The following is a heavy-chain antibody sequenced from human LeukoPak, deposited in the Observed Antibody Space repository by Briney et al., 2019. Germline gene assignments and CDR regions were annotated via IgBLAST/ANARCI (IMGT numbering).Heavy chain of an antibody. Sequence: ASVKVSCKASGYTFTSYGISWVRQAPGQGLEWMGWINPNSGGTNYAQKFQGRVTMTRDTSISTAYMELSKLRSDDTAVYYCARGDIAAAGQRYYYFDYWGQGTLVTVSS. CDR2: INPNSGGT. CDR3: ARGDIAAAGQRYYYFDY. V-gene: IGHV1-2*02. J-gene: IGHJ4*02. CDR1: GYTFTSYG. D-gene: IGHD6-13*01.